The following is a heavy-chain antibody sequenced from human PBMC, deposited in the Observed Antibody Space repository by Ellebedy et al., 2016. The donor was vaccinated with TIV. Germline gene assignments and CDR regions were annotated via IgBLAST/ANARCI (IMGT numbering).Heavy chain of an antibody. CDR2: IYSSGSA. J-gene: IGHJ4*02. V-gene: IGHV4-4*07. CDR1: GASFSIYY. D-gene: IGHD1-26*01. CDR3: ARGPGSGTPLDY. Sequence: SETLSLTCTVSGASFSIYYWSWIRQPAGKGLEWIGRIYSSGSADYNPSLKSRVTMSVDTSKNQFSLRLTSVTAADTAVYYCARGPGSGTPLDYWGQGNLVTVSS.